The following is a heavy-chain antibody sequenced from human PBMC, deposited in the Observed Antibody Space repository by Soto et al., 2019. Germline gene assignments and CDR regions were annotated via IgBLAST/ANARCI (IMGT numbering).Heavy chain of an antibody. V-gene: IGHV1-69*01. CDR3: ARDRFEIALAGQGGINWFDP. J-gene: IGHJ5*02. Sequence: QVQLVQSGAEVKKPGSSVKVSCKASGDTFSSYAISWVRQAPGQGLEWMGGIIPIFGTANYAQKFQGRVTITADESTSTAYMELSSLRSEDTAVYYCARDRFEIALAGQGGINWFDPWGQGTLVTVSS. D-gene: IGHD6-19*01. CDR2: IIPIFGTA. CDR1: GDTFSSYA.